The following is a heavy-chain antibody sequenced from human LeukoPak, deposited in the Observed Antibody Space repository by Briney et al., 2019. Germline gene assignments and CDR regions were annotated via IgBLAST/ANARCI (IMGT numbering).Heavy chain of an antibody. CDR3: AKDLVRCSSTSCSGY. J-gene: IGHJ4*02. CDR1: GFTFSSYA. D-gene: IGHD2-2*01. V-gene: IGHV3-23*01. CDR2: ISDSGGST. Sequence: GGSLRLSCAASGFTFSSYAMSWVRQAPGKGLEWVSGISDSGGSTYYADSVKGRFTISRDNSKNTLYLQMNSLRAEDTAVYYCAKDLVRCSSTSCSGYWGQGTLVTVSS.